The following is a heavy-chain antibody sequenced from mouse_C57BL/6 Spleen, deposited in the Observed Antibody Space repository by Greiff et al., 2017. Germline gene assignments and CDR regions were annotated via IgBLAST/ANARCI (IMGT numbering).Heavy chain of an antibody. CDR2: IDPSNSYT. V-gene: IGHV1-50*01. Sequence: QVQLQQPGAELVKPGASVKLSCKASGYTFTSYWMQWVKQRPGQGLEWIGEIDPSNSYTNYNQKFKGKATLTVDTSSSTAYMQLSSLTSDDSAVXYCACSTPAMDYWGQGTSVTVSS. CDR3: ACSTPAMDY. CDR1: GYTFTSYW. D-gene: IGHD5-1*01. J-gene: IGHJ4*01.